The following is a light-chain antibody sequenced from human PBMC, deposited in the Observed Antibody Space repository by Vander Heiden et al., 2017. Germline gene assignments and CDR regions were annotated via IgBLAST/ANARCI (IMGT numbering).Light chain of an antibody. J-gene: IGKJ2*01. V-gene: IGKV3-11*01. CDR1: QSISAD. Sequence: DIVLTQSPATLSLSPGERATLSCRASQSISADLAWYQPKPGQAPRLLLYDASHRATGIPARFSGSGSGTDFTLTISNLEPEDFAVYYCQQRNSWPRTFGQGTKVE. CDR3: QQRNSWPRT. CDR2: DAS.